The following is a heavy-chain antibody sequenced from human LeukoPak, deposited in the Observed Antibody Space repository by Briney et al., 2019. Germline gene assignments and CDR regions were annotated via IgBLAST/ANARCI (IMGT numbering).Heavy chain of an antibody. Sequence: GGSLRLSCAASGFTFSSYSMNWVRQAPGKGLEWVSSISSSSSYIYYADSVKGRFTISRDNAKNSLYLQMNSLRAEDTAVYYCARDRGVDWQYFDYWGQGTLVTVSS. J-gene: IGHJ4*02. V-gene: IGHV3-21*01. CDR1: GFTFSSYS. CDR3: ARDRGVDWQYFDY. D-gene: IGHD3-9*01. CDR2: ISSSSSYI.